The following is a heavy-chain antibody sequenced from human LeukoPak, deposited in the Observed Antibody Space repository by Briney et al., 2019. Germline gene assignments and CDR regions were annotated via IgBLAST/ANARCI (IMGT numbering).Heavy chain of an antibody. V-gene: IGHV1-2*02. D-gene: IGHD3-10*01. Sequence: GASVKVSCKASGYTFTGYYMHWVRQAPGQGLEWMGWINPNSGGTNYAQKFQGRVTMTRDTSINTAYMELSRLRSDDTAVYYCARDGISMVRGVIPPKFDYWGQGTLVTVSS. J-gene: IGHJ4*02. CDR1: GYTFTGYY. CDR3: ARDGISMVRGVIPPKFDY. CDR2: INPNSGGT.